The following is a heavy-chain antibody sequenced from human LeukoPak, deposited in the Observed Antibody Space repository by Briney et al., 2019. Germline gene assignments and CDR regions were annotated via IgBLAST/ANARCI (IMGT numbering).Heavy chain of an antibody. Sequence: SETLSLTCTVSGGSISSYYWSWIRQPAGKGLEWIGRIYTSGSTNYNPSLKSRVTMSVDTSKNQFSLKLSSVTAADTAVYYCARDFKREEWFGDRNWFDPWGQGTLVTVSS. CDR2: IYTSGST. D-gene: IGHD3-10*01. J-gene: IGHJ5*02. V-gene: IGHV4-4*07. CDR1: GGSISSYY. CDR3: ARDFKREEWFGDRNWFDP.